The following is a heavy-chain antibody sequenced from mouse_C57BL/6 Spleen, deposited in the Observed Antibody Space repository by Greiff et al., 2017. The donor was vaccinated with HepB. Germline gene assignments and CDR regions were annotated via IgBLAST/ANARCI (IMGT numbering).Heavy chain of an antibody. J-gene: IGHJ3*01. V-gene: IGHV2-9-1*01. CDR3: AREDFYYGSSAWFAY. CDR1: GFSLTSYA. Sequence: VMLVESGPGLVAPSQSLSITCTVSGFSLTSYAISWVRQPPGKGLEWLGVIWTGGGTNYNSALKSRLSISKDNSKSQVFLKMNSLQTDDTARYYCAREDFYYGSSAWFAYWGQGTLVTVSA. D-gene: IGHD1-1*01. CDR2: IWTGGGT.